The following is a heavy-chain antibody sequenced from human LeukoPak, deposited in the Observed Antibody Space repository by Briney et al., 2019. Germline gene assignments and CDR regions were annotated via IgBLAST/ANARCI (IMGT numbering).Heavy chain of an antibody. Sequence: GASVKVSCKVSGYTLTESSMHWVRQAPGKGLEWMGGFDPEDGETIYAQKFQGRVTMTEDTSTDTAYMELSSLRSEDTAVYYCATRSSNAYGLTYYGMDVWGKGITVTVSS. J-gene: IGHJ6*04. V-gene: IGHV1-24*01. D-gene: IGHD3-10*01. CDR1: GYTLTESS. CDR2: FDPEDGET. CDR3: ATRSSNAYGLTYYGMDV.